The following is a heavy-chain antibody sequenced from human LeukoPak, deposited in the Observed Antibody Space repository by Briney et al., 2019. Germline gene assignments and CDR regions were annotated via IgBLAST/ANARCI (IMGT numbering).Heavy chain of an antibody. V-gene: IGHV4-31*03. Sequence: PSETLSLTCTVSGDSISSGGYYWIWIRQHPGKGLEWIGYIYYSGSTYYNPSLKSRVTISVDTSKNQFSLKLSSVTAADTAVYYCARAGLWFGEPRDYYYYYAMDAWGKGTTVTVSS. D-gene: IGHD3-10*01. CDR1: GDSISSGGYY. J-gene: IGHJ6*04. CDR3: ARAGLWFGEPRDYYYYYAMDA. CDR2: IYYSGST.